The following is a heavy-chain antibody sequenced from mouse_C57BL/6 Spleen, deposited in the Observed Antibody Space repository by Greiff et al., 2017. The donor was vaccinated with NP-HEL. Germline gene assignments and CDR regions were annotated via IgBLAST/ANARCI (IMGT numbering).Heavy chain of an antibody. CDR2: INPGSGGT. Sequence: VKLMESGAELVRPGTSVKVSCKASGYAFTNYLIEWVKQRPGQGLEWIGVINPGSGGTNYNEKFKGKATLTADKSSSTAYMQLSSLTSEDSAVYFGARDYYGSSYACFAYWGQGTLVTVSA. CDR3: ARDYYGSSYACFAY. J-gene: IGHJ3*01. D-gene: IGHD1-1*01. V-gene: IGHV1-54*01. CDR1: GYAFTNYL.